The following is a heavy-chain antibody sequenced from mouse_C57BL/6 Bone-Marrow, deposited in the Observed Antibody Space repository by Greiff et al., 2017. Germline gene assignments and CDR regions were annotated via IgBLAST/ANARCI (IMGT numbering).Heavy chain of an antibody. V-gene: IGHV5-17*01. D-gene: IGHD2-3*01. CDR3: ASYDY. Sequence: EVQRVESVGGLVKPGGSLKLSCAASGFTFSDYGMHWVRQAPEKGLEWVAYISSGSSTIYYAATVKGRFTISRDTGKNTLFLQMTSLRSEDTAMYYCASYDYWGQGTLATVSA. CDR1: GFTFSDYG. J-gene: IGHJ3*01. CDR2: ISSGSSTI.